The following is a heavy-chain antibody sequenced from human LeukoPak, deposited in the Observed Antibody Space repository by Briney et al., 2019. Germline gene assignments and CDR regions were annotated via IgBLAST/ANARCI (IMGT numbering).Heavy chain of an antibody. CDR3: AALPVTAMGYFDY. D-gene: IGHD2-21*02. V-gene: IGHV1-58*02. CDR2: IVVGSGNT. J-gene: IGHJ4*02. Sequence: GTSVKASCKASGFTFTSSAMQWVRQARGQRLEWIGWIVVGSGNTNYAQKLQERVTITRDMSTSTAYMELSSLRSEDTAVYYCAALPVTAMGYFDYWGQGTLVTVSS. CDR1: GFTFTSSA.